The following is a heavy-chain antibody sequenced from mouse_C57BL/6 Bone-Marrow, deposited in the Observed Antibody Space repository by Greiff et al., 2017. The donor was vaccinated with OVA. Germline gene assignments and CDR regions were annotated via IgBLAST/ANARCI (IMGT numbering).Heavy chain of an antibody. J-gene: IGHJ1*03. V-gene: IGHV1-26*01. CDR2: INPNNGGT. CDR3: AKRLRRRYFDV. CDR1: GYTFTDYY. Sequence: EVKLQQSGPELVKPGASVKISCKASGYTFTDYYMNWVKQSHGKSLEWIGDINPNNGGTSYNQKFKGKATLTVDKSSSTAYMELRSLTSEDSAVYYCAKRLRRRYFDVWGTGTTVTVSS. D-gene: IGHD2-4*01.